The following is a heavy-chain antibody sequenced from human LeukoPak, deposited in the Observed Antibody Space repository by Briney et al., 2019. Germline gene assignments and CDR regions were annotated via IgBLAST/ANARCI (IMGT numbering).Heavy chain of an antibody. CDR2: IYTSGST. D-gene: IGHD2-2*01. V-gene: IGHV4-4*07. J-gene: IGHJ4*02. CDR1: GRSISSYY. Sequence: SETLSLTCTVSGRSISSYYWSWIRQPAGKGLEWIRRIYTSGSTNYNPSLKSRVTMSVDTSKNQFSLKLSSVTAADTAVYYCARGLMTADFDYWGQGTLVTVSS. CDR3: ARGLMTADFDY.